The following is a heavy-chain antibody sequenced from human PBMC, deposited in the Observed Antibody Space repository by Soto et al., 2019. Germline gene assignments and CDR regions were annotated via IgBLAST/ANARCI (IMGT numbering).Heavy chain of an antibody. CDR2: RFYRSQWYN. CDR3: SRVQFYTDRGGYHYDVYFDL. J-gene: IGHJ4*02. V-gene: IGHV6-1*01. CDR1: GDSVSSNTAA. D-gene: IGHD3-22*01. Sequence: QVQLQQSGPGLVTPSQTLSLTCDISGDSVSSNTAAWGWVRLSPSRGLEWLGRRFYRSQWYNDYAGSLKGRISVMVDTSKNQFSLQLSSVTPHDTAIYFCSRVQFYTDRGGYHYDVYFDLWGQGTRVTVSS.